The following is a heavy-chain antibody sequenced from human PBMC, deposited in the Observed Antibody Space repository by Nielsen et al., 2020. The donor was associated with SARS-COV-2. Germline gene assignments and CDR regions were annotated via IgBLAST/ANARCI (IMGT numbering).Heavy chain of an antibody. D-gene: IGHD2-2*01. CDR3: ASLYCSSTSC. CDR2: IWYDGSNK. V-gene: IGHV3-33*01. CDR1: GFTFSSYG. Sequence: GESLKISCAASGFTFSSYGMHWVRQAPGKGLEWVAVIWYDGSNKYYADSVKGRFTISRDNSKNTLYLQMNSLRAEDTAVYYCASLYCSSTSCWGQGTLVTVSS. J-gene: IGHJ4*02.